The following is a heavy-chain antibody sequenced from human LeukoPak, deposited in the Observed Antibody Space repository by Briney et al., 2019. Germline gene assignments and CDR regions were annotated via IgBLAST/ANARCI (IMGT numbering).Heavy chain of an antibody. CDR2: FDHEGGET. V-gene: IGHV1-24*01. J-gene: IGHJ4*02. Sequence: ASVKVSCKVSGYTLTELPMHWVRQAPGKGLEWMGGFDHEGGETFYAQKFQGRVTMTQDTTTDTADMKLSSLRSEDTAVYYCALDTCGSGFPPDYWGQGTLVTVSS. D-gene: IGHD3-10*01. CDR1: GYTLTELP. CDR3: ALDTCGSGFPPDY.